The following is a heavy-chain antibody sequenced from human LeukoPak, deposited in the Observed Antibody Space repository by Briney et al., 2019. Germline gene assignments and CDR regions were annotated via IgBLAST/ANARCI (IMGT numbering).Heavy chain of an antibody. Sequence: SETLSLTCAVYGGSFSGYYWSWIRQPAGKGLEWIGRIYTSGSTNYNPSLKSRVTMSVDTSKNQFSLKLSSVTAADTAVYYCARGSGSYSSAAANWFDPWGQGTLVTVSS. V-gene: IGHV4-59*10. CDR1: GGSFSGYY. J-gene: IGHJ5*02. CDR3: ARGSGSYSSAAANWFDP. CDR2: IYTSGST. D-gene: IGHD1-26*01.